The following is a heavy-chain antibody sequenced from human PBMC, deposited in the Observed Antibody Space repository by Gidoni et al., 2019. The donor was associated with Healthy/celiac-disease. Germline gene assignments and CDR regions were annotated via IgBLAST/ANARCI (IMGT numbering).Heavy chain of an antibody. CDR1: GFTFSSYA. Sequence: EVQLLESGGGLVQPGGSLRLSCAASGFTFSSYAMSWVRQAPGKGLEWVSAISGRGGSTYYADSVKGRFTISRDNSKNTLYLQMNSLRAEDTAVYYCAKDPYRIAARPGHFDYWGQGTLVTVSS. CDR3: AKDPYRIAARPGHFDY. D-gene: IGHD6-6*01. J-gene: IGHJ4*02. V-gene: IGHV3-23*01. CDR2: ISGRGGST.